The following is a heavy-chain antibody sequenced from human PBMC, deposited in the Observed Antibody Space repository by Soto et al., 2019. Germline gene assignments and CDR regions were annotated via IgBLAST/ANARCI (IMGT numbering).Heavy chain of an antibody. CDR2: SLYSDGT. J-gene: IGHJ5*02. D-gene: IGHD2-2*01. Sequence: EASVKVSCKTSGYTFSNYGITWVRQAPGQPLEWLSLYSDGTNYAQKFQGRVSMTTDTSTTTAYMELRSLRSDDTAVYYCARVVPGAEAWFGPWGQGTLVTVSS. V-gene: IGHV1-18*01. CDR3: ARVVPGAEAWFGP. CDR1: GYTFSNYG.